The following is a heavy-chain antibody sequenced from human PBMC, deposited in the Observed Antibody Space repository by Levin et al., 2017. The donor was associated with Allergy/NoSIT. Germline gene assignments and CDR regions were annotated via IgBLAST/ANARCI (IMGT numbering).Heavy chain of an antibody. CDR1: GGSISSSNW. D-gene: IGHD5-18*01. V-gene: IGHV4-4*02. CDR3: ARDQGTAISKPSSTADWYFDL. Sequence: SETLSLTCAVSGGSISSSNWWSWVRQPPGKGLEWIGEIYHSGSTNYNPSLKSRVTISVDKSKNQFSLKLSSVTAADTAVYYCARDQGTAISKPSSTADWYFDLWGRGTLVTVSS. CDR2: IYHSGST. J-gene: IGHJ2*01.